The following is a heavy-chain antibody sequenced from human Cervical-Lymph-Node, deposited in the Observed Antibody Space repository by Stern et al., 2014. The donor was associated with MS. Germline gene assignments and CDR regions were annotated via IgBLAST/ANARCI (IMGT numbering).Heavy chain of an antibody. D-gene: IGHD4-17*01. CDR2: IGSDSFTI. J-gene: IGHJ4*02. CDR1: GFTFRTDS. V-gene: IGHV3-48*01. CDR3: ASLTTVKYY. Sequence: EVQLVESGGDLVQPGGSLRLSCAASGFTFRTDSMNWVRQAQGKGLEWVAFIGSDSFTIYYADSVKGRFTISRDNAKNSLYLQMNSLRAEDTAIYYCASLTTVKYYWGQGTLVTVSS.